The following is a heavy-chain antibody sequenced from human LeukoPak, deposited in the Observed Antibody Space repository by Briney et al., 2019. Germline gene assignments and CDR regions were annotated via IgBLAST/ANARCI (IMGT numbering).Heavy chain of an antibody. CDR3: ARDVGFGTMVRGVIGPFDL. CDR2: ISAYNGNT. CDR1: GYTFTSYG. D-gene: IGHD3-10*01. Sequence: ASVKVSCKASGYTFTSYGISWVRQAPGQGLEWMGWISAYNGNTNYAQKLQGRVTMTTDTSTSTAYMELRSLRSDDTAVYYCARDVGFGTMVRGVIGPFDLWGRGTLVTVSS. V-gene: IGHV1-18*01. J-gene: IGHJ2*01.